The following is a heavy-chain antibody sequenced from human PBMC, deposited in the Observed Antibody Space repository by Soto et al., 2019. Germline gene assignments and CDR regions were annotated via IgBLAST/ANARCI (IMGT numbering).Heavy chain of an antibody. Sequence: ASVKVSCKASGYTFTSYDINWVRQATGQGLEWMGWMNPNSANTGYAQKFQGRVTMTRNTSISTAYMELSSLRSEDTAVYYCARTSAAGKYYYGMDVWGQGTTVTVSS. CDR1: GYTFTSYD. CDR3: ARTSAAGKYYYGMDV. CDR2: MNPNSANT. V-gene: IGHV1-8*01. J-gene: IGHJ6*02. D-gene: IGHD6-13*01.